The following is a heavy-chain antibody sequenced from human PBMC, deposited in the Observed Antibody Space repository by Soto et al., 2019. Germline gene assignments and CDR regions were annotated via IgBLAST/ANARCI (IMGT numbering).Heavy chain of an antibody. V-gene: IGHV3-23*01. CDR1: GFRFSTNA. CDR2: VGGSNSAT. Sequence: EVQLLESGGGLVQPGGPLEISFGASGFRFSTNAMSWVGRAPGKGPGWVSSVGGSNSATDYADSVKGGFTISRDNSKNTLYLQMNSLRAEDTAIYFCAKDFIPMNGVYDAFHIWGQGTTVTVSS. D-gene: IGHD2-8*01. J-gene: IGHJ3*02. CDR3: AKDFIPMNGVYDAFHI.